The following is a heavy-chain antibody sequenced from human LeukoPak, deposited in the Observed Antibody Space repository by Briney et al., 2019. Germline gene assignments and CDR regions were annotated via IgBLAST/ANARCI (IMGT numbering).Heavy chain of an antibody. D-gene: IGHD2-15*01. Sequence: PSETLSLTCTASGCTISSGDYYWIWLRQPPGKGLVWIVYIYYSGSTYYNPSLKSRVTISVDTSKNQCSLKLSSVTAADTAVYYCAREDIEVVVAATGAFDIWGQGTMVTVSS. V-gene: IGHV4-30-4*01. CDR3: AREDIEVVVAATGAFDI. CDR2: IYYSGST. CDR1: GCTISSGDYY. J-gene: IGHJ3*02.